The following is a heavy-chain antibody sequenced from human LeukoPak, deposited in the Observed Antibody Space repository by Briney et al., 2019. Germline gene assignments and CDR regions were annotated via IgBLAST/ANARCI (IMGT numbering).Heavy chain of an antibody. V-gene: IGHV3-30*04. Sequence: RAGGSLRLSCAASGFTFNRYRMYWVRQAPGKGLEWVAVISYDGRYQFYADSVKGRFTVSRDNSKNTLFLQMNSLRAEDTAVYHCARMMTDFDGSGHGIQRGAFDIWGQGTMVTVS. D-gene: IGHD3-22*01. CDR2: ISYDGRYQ. J-gene: IGHJ3*02. CDR1: GFTFNRYR. CDR3: ARMMTDFDGSGHGIQRGAFDI.